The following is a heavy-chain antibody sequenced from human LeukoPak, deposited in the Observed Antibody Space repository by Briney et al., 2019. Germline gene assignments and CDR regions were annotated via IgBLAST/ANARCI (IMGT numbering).Heavy chain of an antibody. J-gene: IGHJ4*02. V-gene: IGHV4-59*01. CDR2: IYYSGST. Sequence: PSETLSLTCTVSGGSISSYYWSWIRQPPGKGLEWIGYIYYSGSTNYNPSLKSRVTISVDTSKDQFSLKLSSVTAADTAVYYCARDTKTTVGGAFDYWGQGTLVTVSS. D-gene: IGHD4-23*01. CDR3: ARDTKTTVGGAFDY. CDR1: GGSISSYY.